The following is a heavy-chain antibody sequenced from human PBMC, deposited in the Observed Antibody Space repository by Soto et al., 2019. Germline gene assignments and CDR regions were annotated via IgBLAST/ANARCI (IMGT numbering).Heavy chain of an antibody. J-gene: IGHJ4*02. V-gene: IGHV1-69*01. CDR2: IIPIFGTA. CDR3: AREGYTAMGRAAFDY. D-gene: IGHD5-18*01. CDR1: GGTFSSYA. Sequence: QVQLVQSGAEVKKPGSSVKVSCKASGGTFSSYAISWVRQAPGQGLEWMGGIIPIFGTANYAQKVQGRVTITADESKSTAYMELSSLRSEDTAVYYCAREGYTAMGRAAFDYWGQGTLVTVSS.